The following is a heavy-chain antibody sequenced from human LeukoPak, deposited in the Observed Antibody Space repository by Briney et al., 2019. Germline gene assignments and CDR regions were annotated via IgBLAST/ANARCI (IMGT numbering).Heavy chain of an antibody. V-gene: IGHV3-21*01. CDR1: GFTFSSYS. Sequence: GGSLRLSCAASGFTFSSYSMNWVRQAPGKGLEWVSSISSSSSYIYYADSVKGRFTISRDNAKNSLYLQMNSLRAEDTAVYYCARDLSSYGSGSYYTNGPFDYWGQGTLVTVSS. CDR3: ARDLSSYGSGSYYTNGPFDY. J-gene: IGHJ4*02. D-gene: IGHD3-10*01. CDR2: ISSSSSYI.